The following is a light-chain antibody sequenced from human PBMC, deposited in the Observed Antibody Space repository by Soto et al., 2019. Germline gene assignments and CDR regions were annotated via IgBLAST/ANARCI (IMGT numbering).Light chain of an antibody. CDR2: SNN. Sequence: QSVLTQPPSASGTPGQRVIISCSGGSSNIGSNTVNWYQQLPGTAPKLLIYSNNQRPSGVPDRFSGSKSGTSASLAISGLQSDDEADYHCAAWDDSLIGPVFGGGTKVTVL. V-gene: IGLV1-44*01. CDR1: SSNIGSNT. J-gene: IGLJ3*02. CDR3: AAWDDSLIGPV.